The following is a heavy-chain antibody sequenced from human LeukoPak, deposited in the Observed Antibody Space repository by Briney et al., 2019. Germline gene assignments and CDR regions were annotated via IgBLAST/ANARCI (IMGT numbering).Heavy chain of an antibody. CDR1: GFTFSSYW. D-gene: IGHD3-10*01. V-gene: IGHV3-7*01. CDR2: IKHDGSDM. CDR3: ARARIAMVRGVIGLNWFDP. J-gene: IGHJ5*02. Sequence: PGGSLRLSCAASGFTFSSYWMSWVRQAPGTGLEWVASIKHDGSDMSYVESLKGRFTISRDNARNALDLQMNSLRAEDTAVYYCARARIAMVRGVIGLNWFDPWGQGTLVTVSS.